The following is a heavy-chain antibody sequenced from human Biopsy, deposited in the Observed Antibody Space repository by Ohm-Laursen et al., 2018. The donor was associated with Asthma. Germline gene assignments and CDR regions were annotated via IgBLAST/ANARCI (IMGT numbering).Heavy chain of an antibody. J-gene: IGHJ1*01. V-gene: IGHV3-7*01. D-gene: IGHD3-3*02. CDR2: IKHDGSEN. CDR1: GFTFGDYW. CDR3: ARTFHFWSPYHAEHYQL. Sequence: GQTLSLTCAASGFTFGDYWMSWVRQVPGRGLEWVANIKHDGSENNHVDSLKGRFTISRDNAKNSLYLQMSSLRAEDTAVYYCARTFHFWSPYHAEHYQLWGQGTLVTVSS.